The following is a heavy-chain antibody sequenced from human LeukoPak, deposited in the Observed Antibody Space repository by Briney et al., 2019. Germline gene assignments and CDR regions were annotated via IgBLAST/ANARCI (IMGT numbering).Heavy chain of an antibody. CDR2: IYGSGST. J-gene: IGHJ1*01. CDR3: ASIKLAEPSIAAAGTSGYFQH. CDR1: GGSISSYY. D-gene: IGHD6-13*01. Sequence: SETLSLTCTVSGGSISSYYWSWIRQPPGKGLEWIGHIYGSGSTNYNPSLKSRVAISVDTSKTQFSLKLSSVTAADTAVYYCASIKLAEPSIAAAGTSGYFQHWGQGTLVTVSS. V-gene: IGHV4-59*12.